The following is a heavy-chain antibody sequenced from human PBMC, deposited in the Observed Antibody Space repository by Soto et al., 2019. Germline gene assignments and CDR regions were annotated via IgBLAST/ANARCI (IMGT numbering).Heavy chain of an antibody. D-gene: IGHD6-13*01. V-gene: IGHV3-21*01. CDR1: GFTFRSFT. Sequence: SLRLSCAASGFTFRSFTMNWVRQAPGKGLGWVSTISSNSAYIYYTDALRGRFTISRDNAQNSLHLQMNSLRAEDTAVYYCTRDASRDSSARGWFDPWGPGTLVTVSS. CDR3: TRDASRDSSARGWFDP. J-gene: IGHJ5*02. CDR2: ISSNSAYI.